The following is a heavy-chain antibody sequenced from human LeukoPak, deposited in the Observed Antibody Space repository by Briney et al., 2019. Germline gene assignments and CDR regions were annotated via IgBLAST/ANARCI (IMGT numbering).Heavy chain of an antibody. CDR2: ISSSSSTI. CDR3: ARRGGGSTSWNWFDP. Sequence: GGSLRLSCAASGFTFSSYSMNWVRQAPGKGLEWVSYISSSSSTIYYADSVKGRFTISRDNAKNSLYPQMNSLRAEDTAVYYCARRGGGSTSWNWFDPWGQGTLVTVSS. V-gene: IGHV3-48*01. J-gene: IGHJ5*02. CDR1: GFTFSSYS. D-gene: IGHD2-2*01.